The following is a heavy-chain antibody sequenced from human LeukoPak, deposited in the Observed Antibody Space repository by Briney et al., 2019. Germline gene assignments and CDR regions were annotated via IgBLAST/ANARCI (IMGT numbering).Heavy chain of an antibody. CDR2: IYYSRST. J-gene: IGHJ3*01. Sequence: PSETLSLTCTVSGGSISSYYWSWIRQPPGEGLLWIGYIYYSRSTNYNPSLKSRVTISVDTSKNQFSLKLSAVTAADTAVYYCARDLGRRVGVWGQGTMVTVSS. D-gene: IGHD3-10*01. V-gene: IGHV4-59*01. CDR1: GGSISSYY. CDR3: ARDLGRRVGV.